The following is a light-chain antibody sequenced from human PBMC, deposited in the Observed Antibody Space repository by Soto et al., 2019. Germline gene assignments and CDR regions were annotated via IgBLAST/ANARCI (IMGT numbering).Light chain of an antibody. J-gene: IGKJ4*01. V-gene: IGKV3-15*01. CDR1: QAVATS. CDR3: QHYNGSPL. CDR2: GAS. Sequence: EIVMTQSPAALSLSPGERVTLSCRASQAVATSLAWYQFRPGQAPRLLIYGASIRATGVPDRFSGSGSGTEFTLTISSLLSEDFAIYFCQHYNGSPLFGGGTKVEIK.